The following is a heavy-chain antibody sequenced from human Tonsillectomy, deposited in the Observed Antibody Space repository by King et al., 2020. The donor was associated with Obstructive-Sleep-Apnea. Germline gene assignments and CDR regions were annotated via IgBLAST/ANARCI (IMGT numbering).Heavy chain of an antibody. CDR2: IKQDGSEK. Sequence: VQLVESGGGLVQPGGSLRLSCAASGFTFSSYWMSWVRQAPGKGLEWVANIKQDGSEKYYVDSVKGRFTISRDNAKNSLYLQMNSLRAEDTAVYYCATHSYGWENWFDPWGQGTLVTVSS. V-gene: IGHV3-7*03. D-gene: IGHD5-18*01. J-gene: IGHJ5*02. CDR1: GFTFSSYW. CDR3: ATHSYGWENWFDP.